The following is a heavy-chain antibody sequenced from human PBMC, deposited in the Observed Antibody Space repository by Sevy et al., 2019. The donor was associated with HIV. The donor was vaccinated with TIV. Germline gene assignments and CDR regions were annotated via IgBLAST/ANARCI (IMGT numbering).Heavy chain of an antibody. CDR1: GYSFTDYY. Sequence: ASVKVSCKDSGYSFTDYYMNWVRQAPGQGLEWMGWINPNTRDTTYAEKFEGRVTMTRDSSLSTAYLELRGLRSDDTAVYYCARDFLAVTSIPSDACDIWGQGTLVTVSS. CDR2: INPNTRDT. J-gene: IGHJ3*02. CDR3: ARDFLAVTSIPSDACDI. D-gene: IGHD2-21*02. V-gene: IGHV1-2*02.